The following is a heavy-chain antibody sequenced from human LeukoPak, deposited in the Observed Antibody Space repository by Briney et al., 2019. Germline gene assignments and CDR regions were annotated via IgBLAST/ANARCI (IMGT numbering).Heavy chain of an antibody. V-gene: IGHV3-30*02. CDR2: IWYDGSNR. D-gene: IGHD2-21*01. Sequence: GGSLRLSCAASRFTSRNYGMHWVRQAPGKGLEWVAFIWYDGSNRYYADSVKGRFTIARDNSKNMLYLQMNSLRAEDTAVYYCAKDRDCGGDCYWGQGTLVTVSS. CDR1: RFTSRNYG. CDR3: AKDRDCGGDCY. J-gene: IGHJ4*02.